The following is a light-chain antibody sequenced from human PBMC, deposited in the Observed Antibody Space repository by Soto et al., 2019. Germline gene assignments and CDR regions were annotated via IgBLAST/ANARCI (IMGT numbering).Light chain of an antibody. CDR3: QQRSNWPPVFT. CDR2: DAS. Sequence: EIVLTQSPGTLSLSPGDRATLSCRASQSVSSYYLAWYQQKPGQAPRLLIYDASNRATGIPARFSGSGSGTDFTLIISSLEPEDSAVYYCQQRSNWPPVFTFGQGTRLEIK. V-gene: IGKV3-11*01. CDR1: QSVSSY. J-gene: IGKJ5*01.